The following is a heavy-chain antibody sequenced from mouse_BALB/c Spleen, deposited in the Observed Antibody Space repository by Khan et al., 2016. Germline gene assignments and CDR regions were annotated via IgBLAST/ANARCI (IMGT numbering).Heavy chain of an antibody. Sequence: QVQLKESGPGLVAPSQSLSITCTVSGFSLTNSGVHWIRQPTGKGLEWRGVIWPGGSTDYNSALMSRLSITKDNSQNQVFIKMISLKTDDTAMYYCARYDPDYGAWFASWGQGTLVIVSA. CDR3: ARYDPDYGAWFAS. J-gene: IGHJ3*01. V-gene: IGHV2-9*02. D-gene: IGHD2-4*01. CDR1: GFSLTNSG. CDR2: IWPGGST.